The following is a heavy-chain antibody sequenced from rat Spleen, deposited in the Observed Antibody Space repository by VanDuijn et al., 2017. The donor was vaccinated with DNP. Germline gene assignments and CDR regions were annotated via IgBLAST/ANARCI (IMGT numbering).Heavy chain of an antibody. D-gene: IGHD1-1*01. V-gene: IGHV1-43*01. CDR2: INTGSGGT. CDR1: GYTFTTYY. Sequence: QVQLQQSGAELAKPGSSVKISCKASGYTFTTYYIGWIKQTTGQGLDYIGYINTGSGGTNYNEKFRGKATLTVDTSSSTAFMQLSSLTPDDSAVYYCTRYYDSFDYWGQGVMVTVSS. J-gene: IGHJ2*01. CDR3: TRYYDSFDY.